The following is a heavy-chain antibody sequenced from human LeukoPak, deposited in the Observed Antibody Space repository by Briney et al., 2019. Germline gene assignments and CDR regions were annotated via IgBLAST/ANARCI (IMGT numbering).Heavy chain of an antibody. CDR3: ARAVGSSWYIDY. Sequence: GGSLRLSCAASGFTVSSNYMSWVRQAPGKGLEWVSVIYSGGSTYYADSVKGRFTISRDNSKNTLYLQMNSLRAEDTAVYYCARAVGSSWYIDYWGQGTLVTVSS. CDR2: IYSGGST. J-gene: IGHJ4*02. D-gene: IGHD6-13*01. CDR1: GFTVSSNY. V-gene: IGHV3-66*01.